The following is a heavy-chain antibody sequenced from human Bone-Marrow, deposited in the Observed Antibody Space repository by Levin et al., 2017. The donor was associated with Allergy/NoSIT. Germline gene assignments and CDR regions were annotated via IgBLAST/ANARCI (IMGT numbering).Heavy chain of an antibody. CDR2: IYYSGNT. CDR1: GGSISTGGFL. J-gene: IGHJ4*02. CDR3: AREDGYVFDY. D-gene: IGHD5-24*01. Sequence: PSETLSLTCSLSGGSISTGGFLWSWVRQRPGKGLEWIGYIYYSGNTYYNPSLQSRLSISIDTSKNQFSLRLTSVTAADTAVYYCAREDGYVFDYWGQGTLVTVSS. V-gene: IGHV4-31*03.